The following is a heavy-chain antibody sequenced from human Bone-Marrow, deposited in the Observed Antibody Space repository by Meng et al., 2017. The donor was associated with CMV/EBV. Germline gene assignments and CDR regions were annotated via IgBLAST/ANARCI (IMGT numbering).Heavy chain of an antibody. D-gene: IGHD5-12*01. CDR3: AREGAWVATIDYYYYYGMDV. Sequence: ASVKVSCKASGYTFTSYGISWVRQAPGQGLEWMGWISGYNGNTNYAQKLQGRVTMTTDTSTSTAYMELRSLRSDDTAVYYCAREGAWVATIDYYYYYGMDVWGQGTTVTVSS. J-gene: IGHJ6*02. CDR1: GYTFTSYG. CDR2: ISGYNGNT. V-gene: IGHV1-18*01.